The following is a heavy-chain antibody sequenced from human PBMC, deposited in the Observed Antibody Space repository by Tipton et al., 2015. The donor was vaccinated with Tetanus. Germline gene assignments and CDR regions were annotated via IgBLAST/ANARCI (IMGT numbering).Heavy chain of an antibody. CDR3: ARDQPSGYGMDV. CDR2: IYYSGST. J-gene: IGHJ6*02. V-gene: IGHV4-61*01. Sequence: TLSLTCTVSGGSVSSGSYYWSWIRQPPGKGLEWIGYIYYSGSTNYNPSLKSRVTISVDTSKNQFSLKLSSVTAADTAVYYCARDQPSGYGMDVWGQGTTVTVSS. CDR1: GGSVSSGSYY.